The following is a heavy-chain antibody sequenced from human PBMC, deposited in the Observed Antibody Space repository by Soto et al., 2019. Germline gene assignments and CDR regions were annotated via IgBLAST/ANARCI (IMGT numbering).Heavy chain of an antibody. CDR2: IHSDGSST. CDR3: ARGDRGAFDL. Sequence: EVQLVEPGGGLVRPGGSLRLSCAASGFTFSYYWMHWVRQAPGKGLVWVSSIHSDGSSTTYADFVKGRFIISRDNARNTVDLQMNSVRVEDSAVYYCARGDRGAFDLWGQGTVVTVSS. V-gene: IGHV3-74*01. CDR1: GFTFSYYW. J-gene: IGHJ3*01. D-gene: IGHD1-26*01.